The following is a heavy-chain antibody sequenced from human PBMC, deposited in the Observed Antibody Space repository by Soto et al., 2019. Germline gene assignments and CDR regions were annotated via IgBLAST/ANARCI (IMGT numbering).Heavy chain of an antibody. CDR2: ISYDGSNK. CDR1: GFTFSSYG. Sequence: AGGSLRLSCAASGFTFSSYGMHWVRQAPGKGLEWVAVISYDGSNKYYADSVKGRFTISRDNSKNTLYLQMNSLRAEDTAVYYCAKTSYGDYVPFDYWGQGTLVTVSS. J-gene: IGHJ4*02. CDR3: AKTSYGDYVPFDY. D-gene: IGHD4-17*01. V-gene: IGHV3-30*18.